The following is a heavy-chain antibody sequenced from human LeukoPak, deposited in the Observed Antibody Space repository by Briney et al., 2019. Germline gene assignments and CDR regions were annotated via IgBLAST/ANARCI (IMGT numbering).Heavy chain of an antibody. CDR2: ISDSGGTT. CDR3: VKYYYGSSGYLYYFDY. D-gene: IGHD3-22*01. J-gene: IGHJ4*02. V-gene: IGHV3-23*01. CDR1: GFTFSSYG. Sequence: GGSLRLSCAASGFTFSSYGMSWVRQAPGKGLEWVSAISDSGGTTYYADSVKGRFTISRDNSKNTLYLQMNSLRADDTAVYYCVKYYYGSSGYLYYFDYWGQGTLVTVSS.